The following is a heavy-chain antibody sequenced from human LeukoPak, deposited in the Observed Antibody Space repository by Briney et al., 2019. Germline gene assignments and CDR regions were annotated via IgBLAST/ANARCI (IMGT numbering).Heavy chain of an antibody. CDR1: GGTFSSYA. J-gene: IGHJ1*01. Sequence: SVKVSCKASGGTFSSYAISWVRQAPGQGLEWMGGIIPIFGTANYAQKFQGRVTITADESTSTAYMELSSLRSEDTAVYYCARWHCSSTSCYTQYFQHWGQGTLVTVSS. D-gene: IGHD2-2*02. CDR2: IIPIFGTA. V-gene: IGHV1-69*13. CDR3: ARWHCSSTSCYTQYFQH.